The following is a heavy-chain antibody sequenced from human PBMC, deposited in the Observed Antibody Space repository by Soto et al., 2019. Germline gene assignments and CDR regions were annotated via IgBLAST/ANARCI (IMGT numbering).Heavy chain of an antibody. Sequence: GESLKISCKGAGYNFPNYWIGWVRQVPGKGLEWMGIIYPGDSTVVYSPSFQGQVTISADRSTSTAYLQSSSLKASDTAMFYCVWGWGLCRYDHKCDIFDYWGQGTQVTVSS. D-gene: IGHD2-21*01. CDR1: GYNFPNYW. CDR3: VWGWGLCRYDHKCDIFDY. V-gene: IGHV5-51*01. J-gene: IGHJ4*02. CDR2: IYPGDSTV.